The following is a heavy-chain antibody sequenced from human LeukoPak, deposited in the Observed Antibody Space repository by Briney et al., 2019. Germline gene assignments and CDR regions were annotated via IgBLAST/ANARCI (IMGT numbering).Heavy chain of an antibody. CDR1: GFTFSSYS. CDR2: ISSSSSYI. CDR3: ARIGEYDIYDY. V-gene: IGHV3-21*01. J-gene: IGHJ4*02. D-gene: IGHD3-9*01. Sequence: GGSLRLSCAASGFTFSSYSMNWVRQAPGKGLEWVSSISSSSSYIYYADSVKGRFTISRDNAKNSLYLKMNSLRAEDTAVYYCARIGEYDIYDYWGQGTLVTVSS.